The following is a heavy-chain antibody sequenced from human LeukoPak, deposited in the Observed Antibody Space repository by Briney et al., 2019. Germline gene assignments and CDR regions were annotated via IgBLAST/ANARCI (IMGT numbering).Heavy chain of an antibody. CDR2: ISGSGGST. CDR1: GSTFSSYA. Sequence: GGSLRLPCAASGSTFSSYAMSWVRQAPGKGLEWVSAISGSGGSTYYADSVKGRFTISRDNSKNTLYLQMNSLRAEDTAVYYCAKDLIVVPSGYDYSSLPLPSFDYWGQGTLVTVSS. D-gene: IGHD5-12*01. J-gene: IGHJ4*02. V-gene: IGHV3-23*01. CDR3: AKDLIVVPSGYDYSSLPLPSFDY.